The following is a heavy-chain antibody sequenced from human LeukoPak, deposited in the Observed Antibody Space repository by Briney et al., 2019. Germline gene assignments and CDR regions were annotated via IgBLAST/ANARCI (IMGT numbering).Heavy chain of an antibody. Sequence: SETLSLTCAVYGGSFSGYYWSWIRRPPGKGLEWIGEINHSGSTNYNPSLKSRVTISVDTSKNQFSLKLSSVTAADTAVYYCARDHGSGSPDDYWGQGTLVTVSS. D-gene: IGHD3-10*01. CDR1: GGSFSGYY. J-gene: IGHJ4*02. CDR3: ARDHGSGSPDDY. CDR2: INHSGST. V-gene: IGHV4-34*01.